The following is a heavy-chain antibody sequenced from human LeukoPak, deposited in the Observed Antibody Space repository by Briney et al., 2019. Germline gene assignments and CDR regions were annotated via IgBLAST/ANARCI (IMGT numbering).Heavy chain of an antibody. D-gene: IGHD5-24*01. CDR2: IYHSGST. Sequence: SETLSLTCTVSGYSISSGYYWGWIRQPPGKGLEWIGSIYHSGSTYYNPSLKSRVTISVDTSKNQFSLKLSSVTAADTAVYYCARAHRELATHYYYYYMDVWGKGTTVTVSS. J-gene: IGHJ6*03. CDR1: GYSISSGYY. V-gene: IGHV4-38-2*02. CDR3: ARAHRELATHYYYYYMDV.